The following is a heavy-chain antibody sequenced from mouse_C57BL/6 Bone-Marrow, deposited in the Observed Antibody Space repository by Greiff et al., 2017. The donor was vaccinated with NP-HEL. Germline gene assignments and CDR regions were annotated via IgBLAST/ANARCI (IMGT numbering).Heavy chain of an antibody. CDR2: IDPSDSYT. V-gene: IGHV1-69*01. CDR3: AREGITTGFDY. J-gene: IGHJ2*01. D-gene: IGHD1-1*01. Sequence: VQLQQPGAELVMPGASVKLSCKASGYTFTSYWMHWVKQRPGQGLEWIGEIDPSDSYTNYNQKFKGKSTLTVDKSSSTAYMQLSSLTSEDSAVYCGAREGITTGFDYWGQGTTLTVSS. CDR1: GYTFTSYW.